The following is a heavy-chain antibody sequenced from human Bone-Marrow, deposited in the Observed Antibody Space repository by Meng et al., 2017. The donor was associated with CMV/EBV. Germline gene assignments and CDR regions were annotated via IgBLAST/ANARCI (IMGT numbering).Heavy chain of an antibody. J-gene: IGHJ4*02. CDR1: GYTFTSYT. CDR3: ARDTLNWNFDY. Sequence: ASVKVSCKASGYTFTSYTISWVRQAPGQGLEWMGWISAYNGNTNYAQKLQGRVTMTTDTSTSTAYMSLRRLKSDDTAVYFCARDTLNWNFDYWGQGTPVTVSS. CDR2: ISAYNGNT. V-gene: IGHV1-18*01. D-gene: IGHD1-1*01.